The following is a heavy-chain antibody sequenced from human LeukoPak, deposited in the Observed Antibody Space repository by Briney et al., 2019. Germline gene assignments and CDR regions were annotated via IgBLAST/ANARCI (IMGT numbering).Heavy chain of an antibody. V-gene: IGHV1-2*02. J-gene: IGHJ4*02. Sequence: ASVKVSCTASGYIFTGYYLHWVRQAPGRGLEWMGWINPNSGATNYAQKFQGRVTMTRDTSISTAYMELSRLIPDDTAVYYCARGGRGYSYGELDYWGQGTLVTVSS. D-gene: IGHD5-18*01. CDR3: ARGGRGYSYGELDY. CDR1: GYIFTGYY. CDR2: INPNSGAT.